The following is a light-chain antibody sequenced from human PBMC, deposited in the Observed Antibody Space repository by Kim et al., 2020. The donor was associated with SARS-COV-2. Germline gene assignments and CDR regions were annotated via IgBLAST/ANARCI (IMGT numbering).Light chain of an antibody. J-gene: IGKJ1*01. V-gene: IGKV1-27*01. CDR3: QKYNSASWT. CDR2: AAS. Sequence: ASVGERVSITCRASQGISNYLTWYQQKPGKVPKLLIYAASTLQSGVPSRFSGSGSGTDFTLTISSLQPEDVATYYCQKYNSASWTFGQGTKVDIK. CDR1: QGISNY.